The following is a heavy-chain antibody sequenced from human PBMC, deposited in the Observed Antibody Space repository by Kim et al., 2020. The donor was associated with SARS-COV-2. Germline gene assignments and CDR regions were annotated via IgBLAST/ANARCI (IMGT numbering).Heavy chain of an antibody. J-gene: IGHJ3*02. CDR2: IDPSDSYT. V-gene: IGHV5-10-1*01. Sequence: GESLKISCKASGYTFSTYWITWVRQMPGKGLEWMGRIDPSDSYTSYSESIRGHITMSVDKSIDTAYLKWGSLEASDSAMYYCARPTVRSHQVVFGSYDTWGQGTRVTVSS. CDR1: GYTFSTYW. CDR3: ARPTVRSHQVVFGSYDT. D-gene: IGHD2-15*01.